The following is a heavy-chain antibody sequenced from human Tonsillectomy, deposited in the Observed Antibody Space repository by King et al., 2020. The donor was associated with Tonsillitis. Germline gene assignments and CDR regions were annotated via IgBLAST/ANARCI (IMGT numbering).Heavy chain of an antibody. D-gene: IGHD1-26*01. CDR2: TRSKANSYST. J-gene: IGHJ4*02. CDR3: ARVGNSG. V-gene: IGHV3-72*01. CDR1: GFTFSDHY. Sequence: VQLVESGGGLVQPGGSLRLSCAASGFTFSDHYIDWVRQAPGKGLEWVGRTRSKANSYSTEYAAPVKGRFTISRDDSSNSVHLQMNSLTIEDTAVYYCARVGNSGWGQGTLVTVSS.